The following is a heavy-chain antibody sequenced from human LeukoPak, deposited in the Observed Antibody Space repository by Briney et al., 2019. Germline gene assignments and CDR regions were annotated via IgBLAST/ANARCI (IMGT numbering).Heavy chain of an antibody. CDR3: ARVPSNYYGG. CDR2: ISSSSSYI. Sequence: GGSLRLSCAASGFTFSSYSMNWVRQAPGKGLEWVSSISSSSSYIYYADSVKGRFTISRDNAKNSLYLQMNNLRGDDTAVYYCARVPSNYYGGWGQGTLVTVSS. CDR1: GFTFSSYS. D-gene: IGHD3-10*01. V-gene: IGHV3-21*04. J-gene: IGHJ4*02.